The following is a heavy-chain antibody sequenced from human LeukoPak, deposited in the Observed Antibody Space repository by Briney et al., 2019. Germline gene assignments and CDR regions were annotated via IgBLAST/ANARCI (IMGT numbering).Heavy chain of an antibody. CDR1: GFTFSNYS. Sequence: GGSLRLSCAGSGFTFSNYSINWVRQAPGKGLEWVSSISPSSHYIYYADSVRGRITISRDNARNSLYLQMNSLRDEDTAVYYCARDRHTAMVYYYYYMDVWGTGTTVTVSS. D-gene: IGHD5-18*01. J-gene: IGHJ6*03. CDR3: ARDRHTAMVYYYYYMDV. V-gene: IGHV3-21*04. CDR2: ISPSSHYI.